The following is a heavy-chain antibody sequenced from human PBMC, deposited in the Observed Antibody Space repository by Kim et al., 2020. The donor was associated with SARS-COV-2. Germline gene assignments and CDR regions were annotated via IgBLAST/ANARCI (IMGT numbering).Heavy chain of an antibody. Sequence: GGSLRLSCAASGFTFTSYGMHWVRQAPGKGLEWVAIISYDGSNQYYADSVKGRFIISRDNSKNTVYLQMNSLRTEDTAVYFCAKDVAGYFGSGSNSWGEGPLVTVSS. J-gene: IGHJ4*02. V-gene: IGHV3-30*18. CDR1: GFTFTSYG. CDR2: ISYDGSNQ. CDR3: AKDVAGYFGSGSNS. D-gene: IGHD3-10*01.